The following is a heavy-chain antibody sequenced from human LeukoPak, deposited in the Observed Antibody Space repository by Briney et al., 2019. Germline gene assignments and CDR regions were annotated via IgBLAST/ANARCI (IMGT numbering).Heavy chain of an antibody. CDR1: GFTFSSYG. D-gene: IGHD3-22*01. CDR2: ISCDGSNK. V-gene: IGHV3-30*03. Sequence: PGGSLRLSCAASGFTFSSYGMHWVRQAPGKGLEWVAVISCDGSNKYYADSVKGRFTISRDNSKNTLYLQMNSLRAEDTAVYYCARAEWTYYYDSSPNDYWGQGTLVTVSS. CDR3: ARAEWTYYYDSSPNDY. J-gene: IGHJ4*02.